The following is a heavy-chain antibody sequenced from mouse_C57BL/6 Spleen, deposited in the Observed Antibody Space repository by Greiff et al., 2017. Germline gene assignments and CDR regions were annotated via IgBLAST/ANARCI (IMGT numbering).Heavy chain of an antibody. Sequence: VQLQESGPELVKPGASVKLSCKASGYTFTSYDINWVKQRPGQGLEWIGWIYPRDGSTKYNEKFKGKATLTVDTSSSTAYMELHSLTSEDSAVYFCASPYGYDEYYFDYWGQGTTLTVSS. CDR3: ASPYGYDEYYFDY. V-gene: IGHV1-85*01. D-gene: IGHD2-2*01. J-gene: IGHJ2*01. CDR2: IYPRDGST. CDR1: GYTFTSYD.